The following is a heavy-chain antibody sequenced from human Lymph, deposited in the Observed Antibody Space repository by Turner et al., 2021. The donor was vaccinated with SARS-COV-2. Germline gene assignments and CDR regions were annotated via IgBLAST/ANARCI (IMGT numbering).Heavy chain of an antibody. CDR3: ARHNGGRLDY. CDR1: GFTFSNSC. J-gene: IGHJ4*02. D-gene: IGHD3-16*01. Sequence: QVQLVESGGGVVQPGRSLRLSCAASGFTFSNSCMHWLRQAPGKGLEWVAIIWYDGSDKFYADSVKGRFTISRDNSKNTLYLQMNSLRAEDTAVYYCARHNGGRLDYWGQGTLVTVSS. V-gene: IGHV3-33*01. CDR2: IWYDGSDK.